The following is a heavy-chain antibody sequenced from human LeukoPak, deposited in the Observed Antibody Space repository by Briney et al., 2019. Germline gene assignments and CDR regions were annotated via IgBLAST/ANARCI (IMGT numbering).Heavy chain of an antibody. CDR3: ARGSYSSGYYYEIDS. CDR2: IYYTGST. D-gene: IGHD3-22*01. Sequence: SETLSLTCAVSGDSYSTYYWSWIRQPPGKGLEWVGFIYYTGSTNYNPSLKSRVTISVDTSKNHFSLKVFSVTAADTAVYYCARGSYSSGYYYEIDSWGQGTLVTVSS. CDR1: GDSYSTYY. V-gene: IGHV4-59*01. J-gene: IGHJ4*02.